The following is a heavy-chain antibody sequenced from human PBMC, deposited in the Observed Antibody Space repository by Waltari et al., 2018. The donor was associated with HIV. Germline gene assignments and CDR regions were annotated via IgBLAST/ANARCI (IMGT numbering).Heavy chain of an antibody. CDR1: GGPFSSYA. V-gene: IGHV1-69*01. Sequence: QVQLVQSGAEVKKPGSSVKVSCKASGGPFSSYAISWVRHAPGQGLEWMGGIIPIFGTANYAQKFQGRVTITADESTSTAYMELSSLRSEDTAVYYCARATVTRYYYYGMDVWGQGTTVTVSS. CDR3: ARATVTRYYYYGMDV. J-gene: IGHJ6*02. CDR2: IIPIFGTA. D-gene: IGHD4-17*01.